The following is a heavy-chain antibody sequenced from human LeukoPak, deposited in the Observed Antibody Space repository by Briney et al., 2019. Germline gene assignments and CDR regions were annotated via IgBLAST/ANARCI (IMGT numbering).Heavy chain of an antibody. Sequence: SETLSLTCTVSGGSISSGSYYWSWIRQPAGKGLEWIGRIYTSGSTNYNPSLKSRVTILADTSKNQFSLKLSSVTAADTAVYYCASYAGGYWGQGTLVTVSS. CDR3: ASYAGGY. D-gene: IGHD3-16*01. CDR1: GGSISSGSYY. V-gene: IGHV4-61*02. CDR2: IYTSGST. J-gene: IGHJ4*02.